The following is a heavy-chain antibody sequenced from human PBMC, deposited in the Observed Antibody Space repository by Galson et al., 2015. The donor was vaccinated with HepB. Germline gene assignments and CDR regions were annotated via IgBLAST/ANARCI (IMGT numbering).Heavy chain of an antibody. CDR1: GYSFTSYW. CDR3: ARPIMVDTAMVGGFDY. CDR2: IYPGDSDT. V-gene: IGHV5-51*03. Sequence: QSGAEVKKPGESLKISCKGSGYSFTSYWIGWVRQMPGKGLEWMGIIYPGDSDTRYSPSFQGQVTISADKSISTAYLQWSSLKASDTAMYYCARPIMVDTAMVGGFDYWGQGTLVTVSS. D-gene: IGHD5-18*01. J-gene: IGHJ4*02.